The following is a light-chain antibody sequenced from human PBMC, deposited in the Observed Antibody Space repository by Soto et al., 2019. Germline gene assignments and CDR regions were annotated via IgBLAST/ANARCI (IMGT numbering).Light chain of an antibody. Sequence: DIQMTQSPTSLSASVGDRVTITCRASQDIRNFVAWYQQKPGKAPKLLIYAASTLQSGVPSRFSGSGSGTDFTLTINSLQPEDVATYSCQNYSSVTVFGPGTKVEIK. CDR3: QNYSSVTV. V-gene: IGKV1-27*01. CDR2: AAS. J-gene: IGKJ3*01. CDR1: QDIRNF.